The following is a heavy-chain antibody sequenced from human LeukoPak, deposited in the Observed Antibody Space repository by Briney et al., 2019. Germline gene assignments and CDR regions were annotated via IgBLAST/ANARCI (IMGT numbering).Heavy chain of an antibody. J-gene: IGHJ5*02. Sequence: GGSLRLSCGASGFTFSNYWMTWVRQAPGKGLEWVANINRDASEKYYADSVKGRFTISRDNAKNSLDLQMNSLRAEDTALYYCAKGWQGYYTTWLASWGQGTLVTVSS. CDR1: GFTFSNYW. CDR3: AKGWQGYYTTWLAS. CDR2: INRDASEK. V-gene: IGHV3-7*03. D-gene: IGHD6-19*01.